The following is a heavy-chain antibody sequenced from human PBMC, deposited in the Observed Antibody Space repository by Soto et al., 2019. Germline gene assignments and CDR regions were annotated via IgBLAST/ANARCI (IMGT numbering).Heavy chain of an antibody. V-gene: IGHV2-5*01. Sequence: PTLVNPTQTLTLTCIFSGFSLRTSGVGVGWIRQPPGKALEWLGFIYWNDDKRYSPSLKSRLTITKDTSKNQVVLTMTNMDPVDTATYYCAKSGSSGWYGWFDPWGQGTLVTVSS. CDR1: GFSLRTSGVG. D-gene: IGHD6-19*01. J-gene: IGHJ5*02. CDR3: AKSGSSGWYGWFDP. CDR2: IYWNDDK.